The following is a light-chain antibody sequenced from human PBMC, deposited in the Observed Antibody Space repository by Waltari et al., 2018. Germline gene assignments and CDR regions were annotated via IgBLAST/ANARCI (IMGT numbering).Light chain of an antibody. J-gene: IGKJ1*01. CDR1: QTIRES. V-gene: IGKV3-20*01. CDR3: QHYVRLPVT. Sequence: VLTQALRTLSSSPGEWATLPCRASQTIRESLAWYQQKPGQAPRLLIYGASSRAAGIPDRFSGSGSGTDFSLTISRLEPEDFAVYYCQHYVRLPVTFGRGTKVEIK. CDR2: GAS.